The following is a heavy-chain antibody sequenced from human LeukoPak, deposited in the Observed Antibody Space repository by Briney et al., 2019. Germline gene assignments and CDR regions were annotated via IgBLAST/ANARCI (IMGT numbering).Heavy chain of an antibody. CDR1: GGSISSGSYY. J-gene: IGHJ4*02. V-gene: IGHV4-61*02. CDR3: ARDGAGYCSSTSCRAGVDY. Sequence: PSETLSLTCTVSGGSISSGSYYWSWIRQPAGKGLEWIGRIYSSGSTNYNPSLKSRVTISLDTSKNQFSLKLSSVTAADTAVYFCARDGAGYCSSTSCRAGVDYWGQGTLVTVSS. D-gene: IGHD2-2*01. CDR2: IYSSGST.